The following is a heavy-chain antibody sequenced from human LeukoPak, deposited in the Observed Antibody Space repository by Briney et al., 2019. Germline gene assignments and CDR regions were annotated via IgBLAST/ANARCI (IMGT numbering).Heavy chain of an antibody. D-gene: IGHD6-19*01. CDR1: GFTFSSYS. CDR2: ISSSSSYI. CDR3: ARKIAVAGYFDY. J-gene: IGHJ4*02. V-gene: IGHV3-21*01. Sequence: SGGSLSLSCASSGFTFSSYSMNWVRQAPGKGLEWVSSISSSSSYIYYADSVKGRFTISRDNAKNSLYLQMNSLRAEDTAVYYCARKIAVAGYFDYWGQGTLVTVSS.